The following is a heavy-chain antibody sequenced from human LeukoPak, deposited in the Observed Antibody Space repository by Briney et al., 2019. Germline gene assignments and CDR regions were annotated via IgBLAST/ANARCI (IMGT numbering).Heavy chain of an antibody. CDR1: GGSISSYY. CDR3: ARCTGTTRGAFDI. CDR2: IYTSGST. V-gene: IGHV4-4*09. J-gene: IGHJ3*02. D-gene: IGHD3-10*02. Sequence: SETLSLTCTVSGGSISSYYWSWIRQPPGKGLEWIGYIYTSGSTNYNPSLKSRVTISVDTSKNQFPLKLSSVTAADTAVYYCARCTGTTRGAFDIWGQGTMVTVSS.